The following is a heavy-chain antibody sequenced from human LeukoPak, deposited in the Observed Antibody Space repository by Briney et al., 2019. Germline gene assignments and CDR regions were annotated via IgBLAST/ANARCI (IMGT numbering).Heavy chain of an antibody. CDR3: ARELGWPGKVFDY. Sequence: SVKVSCEASGGTFSSYAISWVRQAPGQGLEWMGGIIPIFGTANYAQKFQGRVTITADESTSTAYMELSSLRSEDTAVYYCARELGWPGKVFDYWGQGTLVTVSS. J-gene: IGHJ4*02. CDR1: GGTFSSYA. D-gene: IGHD6-19*01. V-gene: IGHV1-69*13. CDR2: IIPIFGTA.